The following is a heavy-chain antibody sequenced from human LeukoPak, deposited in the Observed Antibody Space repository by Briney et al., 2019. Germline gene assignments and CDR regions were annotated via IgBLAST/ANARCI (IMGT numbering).Heavy chain of an antibody. CDR3: AKDAQEVMHPRSFDY. D-gene: IGHD2-8*01. CDR2: ISYDGSNK. Sequence: PGGSLRLSCAASGFTFRSYAMHWVRQAPGKGLEWVAVISYDGSNKYYADSVKGRFTISRDNSKNTLYLQMNSLRAEDTAVYYCAKDAQEVMHPRSFDYWGQGTLVTVSS. V-gene: IGHV3-30*04. CDR1: GFTFRSYA. J-gene: IGHJ4*02.